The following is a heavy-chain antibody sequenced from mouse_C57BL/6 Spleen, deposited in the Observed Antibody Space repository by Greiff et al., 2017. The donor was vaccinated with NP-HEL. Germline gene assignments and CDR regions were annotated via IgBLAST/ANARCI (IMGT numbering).Heavy chain of an antibody. D-gene: IGHD2-4*01. CDR1: GFNIKDYY. Sequence: VQLKESGAELVRPGASVKLSCTASGFNIKDYYMHWVKQRPEQGLEWIGRIDPEDGDTEYAPKFQGKATMTADTSSNTAYLQLSSLTSEDTAVYYCTTCPYDSLYAMDYRGQGTSVTVSS. V-gene: IGHV14-1*01. CDR3: TTCPYDSLYAMDY. J-gene: IGHJ4*01. CDR2: IDPEDGDT.